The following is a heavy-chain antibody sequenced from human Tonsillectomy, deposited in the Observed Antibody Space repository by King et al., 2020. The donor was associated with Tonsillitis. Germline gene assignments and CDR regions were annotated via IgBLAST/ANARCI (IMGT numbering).Heavy chain of an antibody. CDR3: ARIQRSDGYNFDY. Sequence: VQLQESGPGLVKPSQTLSLTCTVSGGSISSGDYYWSWVRQPPGKGLEWIGYIYYSGTTYYNPSLKSRVSISVDTSKNQFSLKLSSVTAADTAVYYCARIQRSDGYNFDYWGQGTLVTVSS. D-gene: IGHD5-24*01. CDR1: GGSISSGDYY. J-gene: IGHJ4*02. CDR2: IYYSGTT. V-gene: IGHV4-30-4*01.